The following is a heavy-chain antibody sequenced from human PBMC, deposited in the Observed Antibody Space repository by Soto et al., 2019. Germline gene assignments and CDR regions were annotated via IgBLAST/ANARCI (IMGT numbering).Heavy chain of an antibody. CDR3: PRITHGDYFWFDP. V-gene: IGHV2-70*01. Sequence: GSGPTLVNPTQTLTLTCSFSGFSLTTSGMCVGWIRQPPGKALEWLALIDWDDGKFYSPSLKTRLTISKDTSKNQVVLTMTNMDPVDTATYFCPRITHGDYFWFDPWGPGTLATVSS. CDR1: GFSLTTSGMC. J-gene: IGHJ5*02. CDR2: IDWDDGK. D-gene: IGHD4-17*01.